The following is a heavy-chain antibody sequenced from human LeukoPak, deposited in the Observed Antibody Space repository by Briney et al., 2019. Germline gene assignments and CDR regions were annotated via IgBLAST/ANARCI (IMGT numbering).Heavy chain of an antibody. J-gene: IGHJ6*03. CDR1: GFTFSSYW. CDR2: IKQVGSEK. CDR3: ARVKSSVWFRSFNYYYHMDV. Sequence: GGSLRLSCAASGFTFSSYWMSWVRQAPGKGLEWVANIKQVGSEKYYVDSVKGRFTISRDNAKNSLYLQMNSLRAEDTAVYYCARVKSSVWFRSFNYYYHMDVWGKGTTVTVSS. D-gene: IGHD3-10*01. V-gene: IGHV3-7*01.